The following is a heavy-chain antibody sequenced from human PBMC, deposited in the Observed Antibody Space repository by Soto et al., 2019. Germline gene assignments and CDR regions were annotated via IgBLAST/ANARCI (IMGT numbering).Heavy chain of an antibody. Sequence: GGSLRLSCAASGFTFSSYWMHWVRQAPGKGLVWVSRINSDGSSTSYADSVKGRFTISRDNAKNTLYLQMNSLRAEDTAVYYCAKEITVAGDFDYWGHGTLVTVSS. CDR2: INSDGSST. V-gene: IGHV3-74*01. CDR1: GFTFSSYW. J-gene: IGHJ4*01. D-gene: IGHD6-19*01. CDR3: AKEITVAGDFDY.